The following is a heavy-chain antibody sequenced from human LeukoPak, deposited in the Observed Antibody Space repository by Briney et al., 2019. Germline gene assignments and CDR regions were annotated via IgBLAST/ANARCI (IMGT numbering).Heavy chain of an antibody. Sequence: PGGSLRLSCAGSGFTFSDYYMSWIRQAPGKGLEWVSYISSSGSTIYYADSVKGRFTISRDNAENSLYLQMSSLRAEDTAVYYCAREGQSGIDYYYYMDVWGKGTTVTASS. D-gene: IGHD1-14*01. CDR1: GFTFSDYY. V-gene: IGHV3-11*04. J-gene: IGHJ6*03. CDR3: AREGQSGIDYYYYMDV. CDR2: ISSSGSTI.